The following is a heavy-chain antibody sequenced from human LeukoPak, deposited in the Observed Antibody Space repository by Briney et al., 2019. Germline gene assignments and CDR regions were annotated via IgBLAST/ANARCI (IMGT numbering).Heavy chain of an antibody. J-gene: IGHJ3*02. CDR1: GGTFSSYA. CDR3: AREQDYYDTQVFDAFDI. Sequence: ASVKVSCKASGGTFSSYAISWVRQAPGQGLEWMGRIIPILGIANYAQKFQGRVTITADKSTSTAYMELSSLRSEDTAVYYCAREQDYYDTQVFDAFDIWGQETMVTVSS. D-gene: IGHD3-22*01. V-gene: IGHV1-69*04. CDR2: IIPILGIA.